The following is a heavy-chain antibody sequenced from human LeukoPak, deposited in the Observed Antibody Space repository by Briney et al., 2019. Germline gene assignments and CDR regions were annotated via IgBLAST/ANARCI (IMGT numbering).Heavy chain of an antibody. D-gene: IGHD3-10*01. V-gene: IGHV4-34*01. CDR2: INHSGST. CDR3: ARFRRYYGSGSYYTPSLDY. CDR1: GGSFSGYY. Sequence: PSETLSLTCAVYGGSFSGYYWSWIRQPPGKGLEWIGEINHSGSTNYNPSLESRVTISVDTSKNQFSLKLSSVTAADTAVYYCARFRRYYGSGSYYTPSLDYWGQGTLVTVSS. J-gene: IGHJ4*02.